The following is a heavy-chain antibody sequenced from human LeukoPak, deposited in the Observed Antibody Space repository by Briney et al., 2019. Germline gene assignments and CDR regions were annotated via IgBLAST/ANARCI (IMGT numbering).Heavy chain of an antibody. CDR1: GLTFSSYA. J-gene: IGHJ3*02. CDR2: ISGSGDST. D-gene: IGHD6-13*01. V-gene: IGHV3-23*01. CDR3: ARGEGGNSRRLHDAFDI. Sequence: PGGSLRLSCAASGLTFSSYAMSWVRQAPGKGLEWVSAISGSGDSTYYADSVKGRFTISRDNSKNTLYLQMNSLRAEDTAVYYCARGEGGNSRRLHDAFDIWGQGTMVTVSS.